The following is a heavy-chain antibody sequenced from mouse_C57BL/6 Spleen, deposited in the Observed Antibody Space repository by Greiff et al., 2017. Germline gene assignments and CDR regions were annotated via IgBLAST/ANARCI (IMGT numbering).Heavy chain of an antibody. Sequence: EVKLMESGGGLVKPGGSLKLSCAASGFTFSDYGMHWVRQAPEKGLEWVAYISSGSSTIYYADTVKGRFTISRDNAKNTLFLQMTSLRSEDTAMYYCARTLLYYGSSPYYLDYWGQGTTLTVSS. CDR1: GFTFSDYG. CDR2: ISSGSSTI. V-gene: IGHV5-17*01. CDR3: ARTLLYYGSSPYYLDY. D-gene: IGHD1-1*01. J-gene: IGHJ2*01.